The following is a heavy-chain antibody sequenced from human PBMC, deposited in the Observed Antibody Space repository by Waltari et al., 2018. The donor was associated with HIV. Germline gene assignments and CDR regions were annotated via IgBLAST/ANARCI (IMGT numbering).Heavy chain of an antibody. Sequence: QVQLQESGPGLVKPSETLSLTCTVSGVSITSYYWTWIRQPPGKGLEWIGYRYYAGSAFYNDSLKSRVSISLDTAKNQFSLDLTSVTAADTAIYYCARGRRSGEGYFDSWGQGILVTVST. CDR3: ARGRRSGEGYFDS. V-gene: IGHV4-59*01. CDR2: RYYAGSA. CDR1: GVSITSYY. D-gene: IGHD1-26*01. J-gene: IGHJ4*02.